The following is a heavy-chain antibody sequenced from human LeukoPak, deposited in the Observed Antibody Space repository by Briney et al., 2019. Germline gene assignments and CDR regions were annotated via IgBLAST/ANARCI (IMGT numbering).Heavy chain of an antibody. CDR2: IYSSGST. Sequence: PSETLSLTCTVSGGSISSGSYYWSWIRQPAGEGLEWIGRIYSSGSTNYNPSLKSRVTISVDTSKNQFSLKLSSVTAADTAVYYCARHSRDGYKKSHDYWGQGTLVTVSS. CDR3: ARHSRDGYKKSHDY. CDR1: GGSISSGSYY. D-gene: IGHD5-24*01. V-gene: IGHV4-61*02. J-gene: IGHJ4*02.